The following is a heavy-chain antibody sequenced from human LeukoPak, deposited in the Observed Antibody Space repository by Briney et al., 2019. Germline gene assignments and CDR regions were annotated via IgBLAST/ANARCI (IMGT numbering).Heavy chain of an antibody. CDR2: INPNSGGT. CDR3: ARVSYDYVWGSYRFHKPFDY. V-gene: IGHV1-2*02. CDR1: GYTFTGYY. J-gene: IGHJ4*02. Sequence: ASVKVSCKASGYTFTGYYMHWVRQAPGQGLEWMGWINPNSGGTNYAQKFQGRVTMTRDTSISTAYMELSRLRSDDTAVYYCARVSYDYVWGSYRFHKPFDYWGQGALVTVSS. D-gene: IGHD3-16*02.